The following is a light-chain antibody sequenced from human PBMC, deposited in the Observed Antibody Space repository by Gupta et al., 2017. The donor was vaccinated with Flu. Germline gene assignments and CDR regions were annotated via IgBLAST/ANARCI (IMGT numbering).Light chain of an antibody. J-gene: IGLJ1*01. CDR2: EVG. CDR3: CSFTSTSTLV. CDR1: SRDIGGYNY. Sequence: SALTQPASVSGSPGQSITISCTGSSRDIGGYNYVSWYQHQPSSSPRLLIYEVGHRPAGIAPRFSGSKSGNTASLTISGLQAEDEGAYYCCSFTSTSTLVFGAGTQVTVL. V-gene: IGLV2-14*01.